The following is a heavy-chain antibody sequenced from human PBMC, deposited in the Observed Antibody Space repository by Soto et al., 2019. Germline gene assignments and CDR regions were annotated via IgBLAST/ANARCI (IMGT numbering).Heavy chain of an antibody. D-gene: IGHD2-21*02. Sequence: EVQLVESGGGLVRPGGSLRLSCAASGFTFSSYTMHWVRPAPGKGLEWVSSITSTSTYIYYTDSLKGRFTLSRDNANNSLFLQMNNLGPGDTAVYYCARDGARDRGDKGFDYWGQGTVVTVPS. V-gene: IGHV3-21*01. CDR1: GFTFSSYT. CDR3: ARDGARDRGDKGFDY. J-gene: IGHJ4*02. CDR2: ITSTSTYI.